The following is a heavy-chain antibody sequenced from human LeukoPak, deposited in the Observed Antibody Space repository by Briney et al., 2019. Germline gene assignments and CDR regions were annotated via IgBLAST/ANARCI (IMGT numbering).Heavy chain of an antibody. J-gene: IGHJ4*02. Sequence: PGGSLRLSCAASGFTVSSSYVSWVRQAPGKGLERVSLIYIGGSTYYSASLKGRFTISRDNSKNTLYLQMNSRSREATAEYYGSKVYHFAYECWGGAALVTVSS. D-gene: IGHD3-16*01. CDR1: GFTVSSSY. CDR2: IYIGGST. V-gene: IGHV3-53*01. CDR3: SKVYHFAYEC.